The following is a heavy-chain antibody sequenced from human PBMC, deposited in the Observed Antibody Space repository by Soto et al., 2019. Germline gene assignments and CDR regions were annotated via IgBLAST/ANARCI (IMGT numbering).Heavy chain of an antibody. Sequence: EVQLLESGGDLVQPGGSLRLSCAVSGFTFTNYAMTWVRQAPGKGLEWVSTISGGGSITYYADSLKGRFTISRDNSKNTLYLQINSLRAEDTAVYYCAKTIRGGYSSSWYYFDYWGQGTLVTVSS. J-gene: IGHJ4*02. CDR2: ISGGGSIT. CDR1: GFTFTNYA. V-gene: IGHV3-23*01. D-gene: IGHD6-13*01. CDR3: AKTIRGGYSSSWYYFDY.